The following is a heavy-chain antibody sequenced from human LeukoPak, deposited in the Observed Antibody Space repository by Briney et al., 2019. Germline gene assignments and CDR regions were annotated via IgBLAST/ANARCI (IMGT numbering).Heavy chain of an antibody. D-gene: IGHD6-13*01. CDR3: ARAGIAAAGGDY. V-gene: IGHV4-31*03. J-gene: IGHJ4*02. CDR2: IYYSGST. CDR1: GGSISSGVHY. Sequence: SETLSLTCTVSGGSISSGVHYWSWIRQHPGKGLEWIGYIYYSGSTYYNPSLKSRVTISVDTSKNQFSLKLSSVTAADTAVYYCARAGIAAAGGDYWGQGTLVTASS.